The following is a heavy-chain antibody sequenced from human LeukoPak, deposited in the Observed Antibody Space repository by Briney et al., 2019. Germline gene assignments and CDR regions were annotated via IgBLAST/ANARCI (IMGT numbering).Heavy chain of an antibody. CDR3: AREDDWNYEDY. D-gene: IGHD1-7*01. Sequence: ASVKVSCKASGYTFTSYYMHWVRQAPGQGLEWMGIINPSGGSTSYAQKFQGRVTMTRDTSTSTVYMELNSLRAEDTAIYFCAREDDWNYEDYWGQGTLVTVSS. CDR2: INPSGGST. CDR1: GYTFTSYY. V-gene: IGHV1-46*01. J-gene: IGHJ4*02.